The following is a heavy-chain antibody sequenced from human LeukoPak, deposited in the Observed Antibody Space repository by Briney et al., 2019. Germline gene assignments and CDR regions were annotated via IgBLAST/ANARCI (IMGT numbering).Heavy chain of an antibody. CDR2: ISAYNGNT. D-gene: IGHD3-22*01. V-gene: IGHV1-18*01. CDR1: GYTFTSYG. J-gene: IGHJ6*03. CDR3: ARESYVVVITTDYYYMDV. Sequence: GASVKVSCKASGYTFTSYGISWVRQAPGQGLEWMGWISAYNGNTNYAQKLQGRVTMTTDTSTSTAYMELRSLRSDDTAVYYCARESYVVVITTDYYYMDVWGKGTTVTVSS.